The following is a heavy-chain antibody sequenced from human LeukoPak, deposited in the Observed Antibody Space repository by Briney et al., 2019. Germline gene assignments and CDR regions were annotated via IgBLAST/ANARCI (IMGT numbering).Heavy chain of an antibody. V-gene: IGHV4-59*01. CDR2: IYYSGRT. J-gene: IGHJ5*02. CDR1: RGSISGCY. Sequence: SETLSLTCTVSRGSISGCYWSWIRQPPGKGLEWVGHIYYSGRTSYNPSLRSRVTISVDTSNNQFSLKVNSVTAADTAVYYCARDQDGRFDPRGQGTLVTVSS. CDR3: ARDQDGRFDP.